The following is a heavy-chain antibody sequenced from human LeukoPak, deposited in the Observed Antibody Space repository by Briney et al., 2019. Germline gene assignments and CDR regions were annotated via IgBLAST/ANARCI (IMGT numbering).Heavy chain of an antibody. CDR3: AREMGVIDY. V-gene: IGHV4-59*01. J-gene: IGHJ4*02. CDR1: GGSISSYY. CDR2: IYYSGST. D-gene: IGHD3-16*01. Sequence: PSETLSLTCTVAGGSISSYYWSWVRQPPGKGLEWIGYIYYSGSTNYNPSLKSRVTISVDTSKNQFSLKLSSVTAADTAVYYCAREMGVIDYWGQGTLVTVSS.